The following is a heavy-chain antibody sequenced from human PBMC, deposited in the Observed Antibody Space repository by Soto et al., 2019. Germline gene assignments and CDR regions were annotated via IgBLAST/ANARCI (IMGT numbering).Heavy chain of an antibody. Sequence: EVQLVESGEGLVQPGGSLRLSCAASGFTFSSYAMHWVRQAPGKGLEYVSAITRNGVSTFYADSVKGRFTISRDNSKNTLYLQMDSLRPEDMAVYYCARIFYDNGGNYYDYWGQGTLVTVSP. CDR2: ITRNGVST. CDR1: GFTFSSYA. D-gene: IGHD3-22*01. J-gene: IGHJ4*02. CDR3: ARIFYDNGGNYYDY. V-gene: IGHV3-64*02.